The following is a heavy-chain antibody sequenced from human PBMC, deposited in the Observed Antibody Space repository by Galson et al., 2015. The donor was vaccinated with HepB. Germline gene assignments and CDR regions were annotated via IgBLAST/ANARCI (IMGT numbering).Heavy chain of an antibody. CDR3: ARGSRGWIWFGEFLFDY. CDR2: IWYDGSNK. J-gene: IGHJ4*02. Sequence: SLRLSCAASGFTFSSYGMHWVRQAPGKGLEWVAVIWYDGSNKYCADSVKGRFTISRDNSKNTLYLQMNSLRAEDTAVYYCARGSRGWIWFGEFLFDYWGQGTLVTVSS. CDR1: GFTFSSYG. V-gene: IGHV3-33*08. D-gene: IGHD3-10*01.